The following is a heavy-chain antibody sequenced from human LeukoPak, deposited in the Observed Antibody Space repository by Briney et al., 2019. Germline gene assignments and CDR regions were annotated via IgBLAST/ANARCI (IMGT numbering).Heavy chain of an antibody. V-gene: IGHV3-7*03. CDR1: GFTFSSNA. Sequence: PGGSLRLSCAASGFTFSSNAMSWVRQAPGKGLEWVANIKQDGGEKYCVDSVKGRFTISRDNAKNSLYLQMNSLRTEDTAVYYCARDKLSGATLFDYWGQGSLVTVSS. CDR3: ARDKLSGATLFDY. CDR2: IKQDGGEK. J-gene: IGHJ4*02.